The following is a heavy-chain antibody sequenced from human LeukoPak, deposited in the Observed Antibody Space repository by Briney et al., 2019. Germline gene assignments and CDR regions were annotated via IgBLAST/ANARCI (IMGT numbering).Heavy chain of an antibody. J-gene: IGHJ4*02. Sequence: SETLSLTCTVSGGSITISDYYWGWIRLPPGKGLEWIGTISHTGTTYYNPSLQSRVTISVDKSKNQFSLKLSSVTAADTAVYYCATREHHVLRTPGNYWGQGTLVTVSS. CDR2: ISHTGTT. CDR3: ATREHHVLRTPGNY. D-gene: IGHD6-6*01. V-gene: IGHV4-39*01. CDR1: GGSITISDYY.